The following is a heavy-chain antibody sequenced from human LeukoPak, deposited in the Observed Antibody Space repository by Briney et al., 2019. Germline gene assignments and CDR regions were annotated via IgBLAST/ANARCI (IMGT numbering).Heavy chain of an antibody. CDR2: INPSGGST. V-gene: IGHV1-46*01. Sequence: ASVKVSCKASGYTFTSYYMHWVRQAPGQGLEWMGIINPSGGSTSYAQKFQGRVTMTRDTSMSTVYMELSSLRSEDTAVYYCARVKPNYYDSSAYGTFDIWGQGTMVTVSS. J-gene: IGHJ3*02. CDR1: GYTFTSYY. CDR3: ARVKPNYYDSSAYGTFDI. D-gene: IGHD3-22*01.